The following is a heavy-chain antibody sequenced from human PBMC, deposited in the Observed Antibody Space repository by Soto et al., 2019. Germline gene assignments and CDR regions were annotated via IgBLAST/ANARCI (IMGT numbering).Heavy chain of an antibody. J-gene: IGHJ6*02. CDR2: IMPVFATP. Sequence: QVQLVQSGAEVKKPGSSVKVSCKASGGTFSTSAISWVRQAPGQVLEWVGGIMPVFATPDYAQKFQGRVTIRADESTTTAYLELTSLRTDDTAVYYCARDKDRQQLGGNYYYILDVWGQGTAIIVSS. V-gene: IGHV1-69*12. D-gene: IGHD3-3*02. CDR3: ARDKDRQQLGGNYYYILDV. CDR1: GGTFSTSA.